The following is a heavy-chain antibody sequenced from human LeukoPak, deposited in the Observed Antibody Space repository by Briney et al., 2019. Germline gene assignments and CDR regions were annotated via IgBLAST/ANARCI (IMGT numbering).Heavy chain of an antibody. D-gene: IGHD3-10*01. V-gene: IGHV1-2*02. CDR3: ARDANSVPYYMDV. J-gene: IGHJ6*03. CDR2: INPNSGGT. Sequence: GASVKVSCKASGYTLTGYYMHWVRQAPGQGLEWMGWINPNSGGTNYAQKSQGRVTMTRDTSISTAYMELSRLRSDDTAVYYCARDANSVPYYMDVWGKGTTVTISS. CDR1: GYTLTGYY.